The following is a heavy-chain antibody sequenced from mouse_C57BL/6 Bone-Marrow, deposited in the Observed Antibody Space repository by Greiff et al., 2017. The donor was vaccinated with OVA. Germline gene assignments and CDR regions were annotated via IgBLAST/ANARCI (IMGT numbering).Heavy chain of an antibody. J-gene: IGHJ1*03. CDR1: GSTFTSYW. D-gene: IGHD3-3*01. Sequence: VQLQQPGAELVKPGASVKLSCKASGSTFTSYWMQWVKQRPGQGLAWIGEIDPSDSYTNYNQKFKGKATLTVDTSSSTAYMQLSSLTSADSAVYYCARLGQWYFDVWGTGTTVTVSS. V-gene: IGHV1-50*01. CDR2: IDPSDSYT. CDR3: ARLGQWYFDV.